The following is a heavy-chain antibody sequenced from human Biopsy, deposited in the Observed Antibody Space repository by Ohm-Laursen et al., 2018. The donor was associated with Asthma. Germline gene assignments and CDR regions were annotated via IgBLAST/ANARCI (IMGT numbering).Heavy chain of an antibody. Sequence: ASVKDSCKVSGYTFINYAIHWVRQAPGQRLEWMGWINAGNGNTKYSQKFQGRVTISRDTSASTAYMDLSSLRSEDTAVYYCARTYYDFLTGQANDAFAMWGQGTMVTVSS. CDR1: GYTFINYA. J-gene: IGHJ3*02. D-gene: IGHD3-9*01. V-gene: IGHV1-3*01. CDR3: ARTYYDFLTGQANDAFAM. CDR2: INAGNGNT.